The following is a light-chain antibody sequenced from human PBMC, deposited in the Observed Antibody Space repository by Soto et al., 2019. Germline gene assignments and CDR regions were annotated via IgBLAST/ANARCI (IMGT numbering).Light chain of an antibody. J-gene: IGKJ4*01. CDR1: QTIRSD. Sequence: EIVMTQSPVTRSVSPGERATLSCRASQTIRSDLAWYQQKPGQAPRLLISDAYTRATGIPARFNVSGSGTEFTLAISSLQSEDFAIYYCHQYNTWPLTFGGGTKVESK. CDR2: DAY. CDR3: HQYNTWPLT. V-gene: IGKV3-15*01.